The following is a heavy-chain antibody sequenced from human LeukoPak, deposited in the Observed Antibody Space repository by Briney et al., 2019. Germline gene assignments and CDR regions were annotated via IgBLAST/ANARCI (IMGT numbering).Heavy chain of an antibody. J-gene: IGHJ5*02. CDR2: FDPEDGET. D-gene: IGHD3-9*01. Sequence: ASVKVSCKVSGYTLTELSMHWVRQAPGKGLEWMGGFDPEDGETIYAQKFQGRVTMTEDTSTDTAYMELSSLRSEDTAVYYCARGIRYFDWLLGGYWFDPWGQGTLVTVSS. V-gene: IGHV1-24*01. CDR1: GYTLTELS. CDR3: ARGIRYFDWLLGGYWFDP.